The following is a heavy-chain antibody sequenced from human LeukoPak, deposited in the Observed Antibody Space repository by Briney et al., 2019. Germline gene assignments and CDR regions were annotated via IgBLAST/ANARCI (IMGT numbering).Heavy chain of an antibody. CDR1: GFTFSSYP. V-gene: IGHV3-23*01. J-gene: IGHJ4*02. CDR3: GHPELP. CDR2: ITSSGAHT. D-gene: IGHD1-1*01. Sequence: GGSLRLSCAASGFTFSSYPMSWVRQAPGKGLEWFSGITSSGAHTYYLDSVKGRFTISRDNSKNMLYVQMTSLRAEDTAVYYCGHPELPWGQGTLVTVSS.